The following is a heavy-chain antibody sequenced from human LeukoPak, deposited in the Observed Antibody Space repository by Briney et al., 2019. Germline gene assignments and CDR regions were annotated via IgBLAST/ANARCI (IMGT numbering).Heavy chain of an antibody. V-gene: IGHV3-23*01. D-gene: IGHD5-24*01. J-gene: IGHJ4*02. CDR2: ISGSGGST. CDR1: GFTFSSYA. Sequence: PGGSLRLFCAASGFTFSSYAMSWVRQAPGKGLEWVSAISGSGGSTYYADSVKGRFTISRDNSKNTLYLQMNSLRAEDTAVYYCAKVPHGWPYYYFDYWGQGTLVTVSS. CDR3: AKVPHGWPYYYFDY.